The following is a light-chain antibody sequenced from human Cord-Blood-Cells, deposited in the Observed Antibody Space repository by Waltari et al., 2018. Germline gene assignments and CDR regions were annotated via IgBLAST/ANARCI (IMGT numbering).Light chain of an antibody. V-gene: IGLV2-23*01. CDR1: SSDVGSYNL. CDR2: EGS. CDR3: CSYAGSSTWV. J-gene: IGLJ3*02. Sequence: QSALPQPASVSVSPGQSITISCTGTSSDVGSYNLVSWYQQHPGKAPKLMIYEGSKRPSVVSNRFSGSKSGNTASLTISGLQAEDEADYYCCSYAGSSTWVFGGGTKLTVL.